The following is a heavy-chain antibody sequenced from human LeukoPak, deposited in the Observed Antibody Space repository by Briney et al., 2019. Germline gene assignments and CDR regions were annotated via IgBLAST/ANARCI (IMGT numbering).Heavy chain of an antibody. Sequence: PSETLSLTCTVSGGSISSYYWSWIRQPPGKGLEWIGYIYYSGSTNYNPSLKSRVTISVDTSKNQFSLKLSSVTAADTAVYYCARDVSWFGEKFFYMDVWGKGTTVTIPS. CDR1: GGSISSYY. J-gene: IGHJ6*03. D-gene: IGHD3-10*01. CDR3: ARDVSWFGEKFFYMDV. V-gene: IGHV4-59*01. CDR2: IYYSGST.